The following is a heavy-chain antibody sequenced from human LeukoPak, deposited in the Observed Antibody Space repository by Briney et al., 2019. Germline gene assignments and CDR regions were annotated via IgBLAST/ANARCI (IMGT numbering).Heavy chain of an antibody. V-gene: IGHV3-13*01. J-gene: IGHJ4*02. CDR2: IGTAGDT. Sequence: PGGSLRLSCAASGFTFSSYDMHWVRQATGKGLEWVSAIGTAGDTYYPGSVKGRFTVSRENAKNSLYLQMNSLRAEDTAVYYCAQGRGYYGSGSYLFDYWGQGTLVTVSS. CDR1: GFTFSSYD. D-gene: IGHD3-10*01. CDR3: AQGRGYYGSGSYLFDY.